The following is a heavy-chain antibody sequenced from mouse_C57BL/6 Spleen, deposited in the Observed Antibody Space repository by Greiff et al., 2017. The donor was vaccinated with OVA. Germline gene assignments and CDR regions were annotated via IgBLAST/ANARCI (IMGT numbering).Heavy chain of an antibody. CDR1: GYTFTEYT. CDR3: ARHEEDYYGSSSGYFDY. Sequence: QVQLKESGAELVKPGASVKLSCKASGYTFTEYTIHWVKQRSGQGLEWIGWFYPGSGSIKYNEKFKDKATLTADKSSSTVYMELSRLTSEDSAVYCCARHEEDYYGSSSGYFDYWGQGTTLTVSS. J-gene: IGHJ2*01. D-gene: IGHD1-1*01. CDR2: FYPGSGSI. V-gene: IGHV1-62-2*01.